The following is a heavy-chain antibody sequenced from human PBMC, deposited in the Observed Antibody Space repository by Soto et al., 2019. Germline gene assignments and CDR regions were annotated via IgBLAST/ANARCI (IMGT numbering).Heavy chain of an antibody. CDR1: SGCVSSDNYY. J-gene: IGHJ4*02. CDR2: IYYSGST. V-gene: IGHV4-61*01. CDR3: ASVKVGARGGYFDD. Sequence: NPXETLSVSWSVCSGCVSSDNYYWSWIRQPPGKGLEWIGHIYYSGSTNYNPSLRSRVTISVDTSKNQFSLKLSSVTAADTAVYYCASVKVGARGGYFDDWGQGTLVTVSS. D-gene: IGHD1-26*01.